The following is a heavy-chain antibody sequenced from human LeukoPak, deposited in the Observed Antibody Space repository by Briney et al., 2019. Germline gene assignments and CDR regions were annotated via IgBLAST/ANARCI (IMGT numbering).Heavy chain of an antibody. D-gene: IGHD6-13*01. CDR1: GFTFSDYY. V-gene: IGHV3-11*04. CDR2: ISSSGSTI. J-gene: IGHJ3*02. CDR3: ARGLNQQRDAFDI. Sequence: GGSLRPSCAASGFTFSDYYMSWIRQAPGKGLEWVSYISSSGSTIYYADSVKGRFTISRDNAKNSLYLQMNSLRAEDTAVYYCARGLNQQRDAFDIWGQGTMVTVSS.